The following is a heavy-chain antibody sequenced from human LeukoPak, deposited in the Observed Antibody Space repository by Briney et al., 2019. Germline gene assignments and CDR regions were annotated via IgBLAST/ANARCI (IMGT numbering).Heavy chain of an antibody. J-gene: IGHJ4*02. D-gene: IGHD1-26*01. CDR3: ARVFGGNYGGDY. V-gene: IGHV3-23*01. Sequence: PGGSLRLSCAASGFTFSTYAMSWVRQAPGKGLEWVSAISSSGGSTYYADSVKGRFTISRDTSKNTQYLQMNSLRVEDTAVYYCARVFGGNYGGDYWGQGTLVTVSS. CDR1: GFTFSTYA. CDR2: ISSSGGST.